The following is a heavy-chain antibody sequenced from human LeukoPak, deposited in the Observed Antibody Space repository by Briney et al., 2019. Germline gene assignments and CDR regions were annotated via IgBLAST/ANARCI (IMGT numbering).Heavy chain of an antibody. CDR3: AKDISAVEILTGYYDY. D-gene: IGHD3-9*01. CDR1: GFPFSNYW. Sequence: GGSLRLSCAASGFPFSNYWMHWVRQAPGKGLEWVSGISWNSGSIGYADSVKGRFTISRDNAKNSLYLQMNSLRAEDTALYYCAKDISAVEILTGYYDYWGQGTLVTVSS. J-gene: IGHJ4*02. V-gene: IGHV3-9*01. CDR2: ISWNSGSI.